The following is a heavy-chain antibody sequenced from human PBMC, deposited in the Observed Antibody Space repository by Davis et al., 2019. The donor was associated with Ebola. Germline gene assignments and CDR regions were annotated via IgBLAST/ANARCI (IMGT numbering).Heavy chain of an antibody. D-gene: IGHD1-7*01. CDR2: IRYDGSNE. CDR1: GFTFSNYA. CDR3: VRTTYGAPEY. Sequence: GESLKISCAASGFTFSNYAMHWVRQAPAKGLEWVSCIRYDGSNEYYADSVKGRFTISRDNAKSTLYLQMNSLTAEDTAVYYCVRTTYGAPEYWGQGTLVTVSS. J-gene: IGHJ4*02. V-gene: IGHV3-30*02.